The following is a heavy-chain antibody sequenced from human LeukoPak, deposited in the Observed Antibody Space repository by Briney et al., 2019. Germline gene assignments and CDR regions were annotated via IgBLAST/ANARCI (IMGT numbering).Heavy chain of an antibody. CDR1: GFTFNDYA. D-gene: IGHD4-11*01. Sequence: GGSLRLSCAASGFTFNDYAMHWVRQAPGKGLEWVSGISWNSGSIGYADSVKGRFTISRDNDKNSLYLQMNSLRAEDMALYYCAKGRYSNYRNXYMDVXGKGTTVTVS. V-gene: IGHV3-9*03. J-gene: IGHJ6*03. CDR3: AKGRYSNYRNXYMDV. CDR2: ISWNSGSI.